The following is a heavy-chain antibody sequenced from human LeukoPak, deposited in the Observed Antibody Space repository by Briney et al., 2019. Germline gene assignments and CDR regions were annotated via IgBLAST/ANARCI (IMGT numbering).Heavy chain of an antibody. D-gene: IGHD7-27*01. J-gene: IGHJ4*02. CDR3: ARDLGPGNFDS. CDR1: GFTFANCA. V-gene: IGHV3-23*01. Sequence: GGSLRLSCGVSGFTFANCAMSWVRQAPGKGLEWVSVITGSGGSTNYADSVKGRFTISRDNSKNTLFLQMNSLRADDTAVYYCARDLGPGNFDSWGQGTLVTVSS. CDR2: ITGSGGST.